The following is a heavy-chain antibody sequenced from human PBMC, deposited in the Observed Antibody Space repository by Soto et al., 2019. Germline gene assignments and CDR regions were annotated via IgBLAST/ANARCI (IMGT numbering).Heavy chain of an antibody. CDR1: GYTFTSYG. J-gene: IGHJ4*02. D-gene: IGHD1-1*01. CDR2: ISAHNGNT. Sequence: QVHLVQSGADVKKPGASVKVSCKASGYTFTSYGITWVRQAPGQGLEWMGWISAHNGNTDYAQKLQGRVIVTRDTYTSTAYMELRSLRSADTAVYYCARGRYGDYWGQGALVTVSS. CDR3: ARGRYGDY. V-gene: IGHV1-18*01.